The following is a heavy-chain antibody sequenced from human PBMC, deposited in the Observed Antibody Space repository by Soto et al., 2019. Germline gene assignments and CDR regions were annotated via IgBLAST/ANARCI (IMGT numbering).Heavy chain of an antibody. V-gene: IGHV4-4*02. CDR3: ARRGPWGNWNYYFDY. CDR2: IYHSGST. Sequence: PSETLSLTCAVSGGSISSSNWWSWVRQPPGKGLEWIGEIYHSGSTNYNPSLKSRVTISVDKSKNQFSLKLSSVTAADTAVYYCARRGPWGNWNYYFDYWGQGTLVTVSS. D-gene: IGHD1-7*01. J-gene: IGHJ4*02. CDR1: GGSISSSNW.